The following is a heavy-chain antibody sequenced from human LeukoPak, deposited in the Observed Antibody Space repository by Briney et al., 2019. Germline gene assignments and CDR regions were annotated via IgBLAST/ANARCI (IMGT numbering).Heavy chain of an antibody. Sequence: ASVKVSCKASGYTFTSYAIHWVRQAPGQGLEWIGWNTTSGRTNYPQKFQGRVAITWDTSITTAYMDLSRLTSDDTDVYYCARDRYGDGFAHLAYGGQGALVTVSS. CDR1: GYTFTSYA. D-gene: IGHD5-24*01. J-gene: IGHJ4*02. V-gene: IGHV1-2*02. CDR2: NTTSGRT. CDR3: ARDRYGDGFAHLAY.